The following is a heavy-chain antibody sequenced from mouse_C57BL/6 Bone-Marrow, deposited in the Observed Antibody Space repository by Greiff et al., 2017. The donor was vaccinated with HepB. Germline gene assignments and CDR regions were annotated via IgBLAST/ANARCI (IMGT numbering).Heavy chain of an antibody. D-gene: IGHD2-4*01. CDR3: ARDKALYDDYDVGKYYAMDY. Sequence: EVKVVESGGGLVKPGGSLKLSCAASGFTFSSYAMSWVRQTPEKRLEWVATISDGGSYTYYPDNVKGRFTISRDTAKNNLYMQMSHLKSEDTAMYYCARDKALYDDYDVGKYYAMDYWGQGTSVTVSS. CDR1: GFTFSSYA. J-gene: IGHJ4*01. V-gene: IGHV5-4*01. CDR2: ISDGGSYT.